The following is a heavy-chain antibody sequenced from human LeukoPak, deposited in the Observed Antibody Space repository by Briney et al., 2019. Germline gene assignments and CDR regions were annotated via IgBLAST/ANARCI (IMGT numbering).Heavy chain of an antibody. CDR1: GFTFDDYA. CDR2: ISWNSGSI. J-gene: IGHJ4*02. Sequence: GRSLRLSCAASGFTFDDYAMHWVRQAPGKGLEWVSGISWNSGSIGYADSVKGRFTISRDNAKNSLYLQMNSLRAEDTALYYCAKERYSSGWSIFDYWGQGTLVTVSS. CDR3: AKERYSSGWSIFDY. D-gene: IGHD6-19*01. V-gene: IGHV3-9*01.